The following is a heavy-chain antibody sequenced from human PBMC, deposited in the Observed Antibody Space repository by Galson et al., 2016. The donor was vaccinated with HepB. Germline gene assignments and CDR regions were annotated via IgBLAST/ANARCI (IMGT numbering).Heavy chain of an antibody. V-gene: IGHV3-9*01. D-gene: IGHD3-10*01. CDR1: GFTFADYA. Sequence: SLRLSCAASGFTFADYAIHWVRQAPGKGLEWVSGISWNSGRIAYADSVKGRFTISRDNAKNSLYLQMNSLRAEDTAFYYCAKATSGSAYGSRYFQHWGQGTLLIVSS. CDR3: AKATSGSAYGSRYFQH. CDR2: ISWNSGRI. J-gene: IGHJ1*01.